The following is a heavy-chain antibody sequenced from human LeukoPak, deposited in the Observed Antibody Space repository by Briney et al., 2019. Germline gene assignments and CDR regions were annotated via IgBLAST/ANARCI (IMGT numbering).Heavy chain of an antibody. CDR1: GFTFSTYW. Sequence: QAGGSLRLSCAASGFTFSTYWMHWVRQAPGKGLVWVSRINTDGSSTYYADSVKGRFTISRDNAKNTLYLQMNSPRAEDTAVYYCAKSLRSGYYRGVDYWGQGTLVTVSS. D-gene: IGHD3-22*01. J-gene: IGHJ4*02. CDR3: AKSLRSGYYRGVDY. CDR2: INTDGSST. V-gene: IGHV3-74*01.